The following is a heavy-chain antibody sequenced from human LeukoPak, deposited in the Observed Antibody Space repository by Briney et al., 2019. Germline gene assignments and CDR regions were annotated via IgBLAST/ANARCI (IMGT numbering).Heavy chain of an antibody. D-gene: IGHD3-9*01. CDR3: ARGFLSLRYFDWLPDAFDI. V-gene: IGHV1-18*01. CDR1: GYTFTSYG. CDR2: ISAYNGNT. Sequence: ASVTVSCKASGYTFTSYGISWVRQAPGQGLEWMGWISAYNGNTNYAQKLQGRVTMTTDTSTSTAYMGLRSLRSDDTAVYYCARGFLSLRYFDWLPDAFDIWGQGTMVTVCS. J-gene: IGHJ3*02.